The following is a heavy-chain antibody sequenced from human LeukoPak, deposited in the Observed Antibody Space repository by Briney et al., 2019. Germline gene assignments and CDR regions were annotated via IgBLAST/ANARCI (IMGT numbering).Heavy chain of an antibody. CDR3: ARSYGPSGGMDV. J-gene: IGHJ6*02. V-gene: IGHV4-59*01. Sequence: SETLSLTCTVSGGSISSYYWSWIRQPPGKGLEWIGYIYYSGSTNYNPSLKSQVTISVDTSKNQFSLKLSSVTAADTAVYYCARSYGPSGGMDVWGQGTTVTVSS. D-gene: IGHD3-10*01. CDR2: IYYSGST. CDR1: GGSISSYY.